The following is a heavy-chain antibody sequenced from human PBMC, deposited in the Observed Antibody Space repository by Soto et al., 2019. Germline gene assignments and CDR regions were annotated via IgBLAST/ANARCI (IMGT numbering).Heavy chain of an antibody. CDR1: GFTFSSYA. CDR2: MSGSGGTA. D-gene: IGHD3-3*01. Sequence: EVRLLESGGGLVQPGGSLRLSCAASGFTFSSYAMSWVRQAPGKGLEWVSGMSGSGGTAYYRDSGKGRFTISRDNSKQTLYLQMNSLRAEDTALYYCAKGPIFGVENIYDYWGQGTLVTVSS. CDR3: AKGPIFGVENIYDY. V-gene: IGHV3-23*01. J-gene: IGHJ4*02.